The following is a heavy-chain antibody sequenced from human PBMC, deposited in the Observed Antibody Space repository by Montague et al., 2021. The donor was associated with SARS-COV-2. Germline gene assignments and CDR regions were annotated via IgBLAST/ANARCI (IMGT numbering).Heavy chain of an antibody. Sequence: PALVKPTQTLTLTCTFSGFSLSTSAVGVGWIRQPPGKALEWLALIYWDDDKRYSPSLKSRLTITKDTSKNQVVLTMTNMDPVDTATYYCAHRNIRFVTGSYAYWGQGTLVTVSS. CDR3: AHRNIRFVTGSYAY. CDR2: IYWDDDK. CDR1: GFSLSTSAVG. V-gene: IGHV2-5*02. D-gene: IGHD3-10*01. J-gene: IGHJ4*02.